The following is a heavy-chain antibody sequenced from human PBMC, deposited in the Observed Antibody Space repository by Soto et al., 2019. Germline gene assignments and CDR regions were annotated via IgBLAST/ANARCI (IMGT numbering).Heavy chain of an antibody. V-gene: IGHV4-31*03. CDR1: GGSISSGGYY. D-gene: IGHD4-17*01. CDR2: IYYSGST. CDR3: ARDRGDHYYYYGMDV. J-gene: IGHJ6*02. Sequence: SESLSLTCTVSGGSISSGGYYWSWIRQHPGKGLEWIGYIYYSGSTYYNPSLKSRVTISVDTSKNQFSLKLSSVTAADTAVYYCARDRGDHYYYYGMDVWGQGTTVTV.